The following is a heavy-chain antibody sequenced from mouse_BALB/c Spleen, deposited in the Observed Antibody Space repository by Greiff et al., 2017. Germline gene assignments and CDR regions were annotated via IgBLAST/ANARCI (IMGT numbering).Heavy chain of an antibody. Sequence: VQLHQSGAELMKPGASVKISCKATGYTFSSYWIEWVKQRPGHGLEWIGEILPGSGSTNYNEKFKGKATFTADTSSNTAYMQLSSLTSEDSAVYYCARGGDDYDGYFDVWGAGTTVTVSS. CDR3: ARGGDDYDGYFDV. V-gene: IGHV1-9*01. J-gene: IGHJ1*01. CDR2: ILPGSGST. CDR1: GYTFSSYW. D-gene: IGHD2-4*01.